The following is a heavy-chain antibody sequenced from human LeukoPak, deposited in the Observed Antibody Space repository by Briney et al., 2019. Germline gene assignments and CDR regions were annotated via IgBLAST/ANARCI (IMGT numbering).Heavy chain of an antibody. CDR2: ISWDGGST. CDR1: GFTFDDYT. J-gene: IGHJ6*02. Sequence: GGSLRLSCAASGFTFDDYTMHWVRQAPGKGLEWVSLISWDGGSTYYADSVKGRFTISRDNSKNSLYLQMNSLRTEDTALYYCAKGGFGEDNYGMDVWGQGTTVTVSS. V-gene: IGHV3-43*01. D-gene: IGHD3-10*01. CDR3: AKGGFGEDNYGMDV.